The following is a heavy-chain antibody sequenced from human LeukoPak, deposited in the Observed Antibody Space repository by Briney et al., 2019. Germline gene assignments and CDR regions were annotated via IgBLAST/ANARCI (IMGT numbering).Heavy chain of an antibody. CDR1: GFTFSSYW. D-gene: IGHD3-3*01. V-gene: IGHV3-30*03. J-gene: IGHJ4*02. Sequence: GGSLRLSCAASGFTFSSYWMSWVRQAPGKGLEWVAIISNDGSRKYYAHSVEGRFTISRDNSKNTLYLQMDSLRAEDTAVYYCARDRAWNYFDYWGQGTLVTVPS. CDR2: ISNDGSRK. CDR3: ARDRAWNYFDY.